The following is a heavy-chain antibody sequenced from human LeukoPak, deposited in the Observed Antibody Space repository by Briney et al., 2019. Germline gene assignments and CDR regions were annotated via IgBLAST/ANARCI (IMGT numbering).Heavy chain of an antibody. CDR2: TSSSGSTI. J-gene: IGHJ4*02. D-gene: IGHD3-22*01. CDR3: ARDRYYVDSSGYYLADY. CDR1: GFTFSDYY. Sequence: GGSLRLSCAASGFTFSDYYMSWIRQAPGKGLEWVSYTSSSGSTIYYADSVKGRFTISRDNAKNSLYLQMNSLRAEDTAVYYCARDRYYVDSSGYYLADYWGQGTLVTVSS. V-gene: IGHV3-11*01.